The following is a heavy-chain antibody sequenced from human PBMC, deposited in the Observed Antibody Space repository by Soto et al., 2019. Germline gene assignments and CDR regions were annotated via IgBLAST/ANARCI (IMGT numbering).Heavy chain of an antibody. CDR1: GYSFTSYW. J-gene: IGHJ6*02. Sequence: PGEFLKISCKGSGYSFTSYWISWVRQMPGKGLEWMGRIDPSDSYTNYSPSFQGHVTISADKSISTAYLQWSSLKASDTAIYYCARHYEYYYYGMDVWGQGTTVTVSS. CDR3: ARHYEYYYYGMDV. D-gene: IGHD3-3*01. V-gene: IGHV5-10-1*01. CDR2: IDPSDSYT.